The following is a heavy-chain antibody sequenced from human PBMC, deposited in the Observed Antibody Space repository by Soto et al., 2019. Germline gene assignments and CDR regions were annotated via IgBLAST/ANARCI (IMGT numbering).Heavy chain of an antibody. Sequence: GGSLRLSCAASGFTFSSYGMHWVRQAPGKGLELVAVISFDGSNKYYADSVKGRFTISRDNSKNTLYLQMNSLRAEDTAVYYCAKDKDSSGWPHFDYWGQGTLVTVPS. CDR3: AKDKDSSGWPHFDY. J-gene: IGHJ4*02. D-gene: IGHD6-19*01. CDR2: ISFDGSNK. V-gene: IGHV3-30*18. CDR1: GFTFSSYG.